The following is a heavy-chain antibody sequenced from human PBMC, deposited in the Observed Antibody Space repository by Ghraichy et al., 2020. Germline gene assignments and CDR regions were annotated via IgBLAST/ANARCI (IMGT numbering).Heavy chain of an antibody. Sequence: GGSLRLSCAASGFRFPRYWLHWVRQAPGEGLVWVSHINRDGSATNHADSVKGRFTISRDNAKNTLYLQMNSLRADDTAVYYCTRVKYFDNSGPYGMDVWGQGTTVTVSS. CDR3: TRVKYFDNSGPYGMDV. CDR2: INRDGSAT. J-gene: IGHJ6*02. D-gene: IGHD3-22*01. V-gene: IGHV3-74*01. CDR1: GFRFPRYW.